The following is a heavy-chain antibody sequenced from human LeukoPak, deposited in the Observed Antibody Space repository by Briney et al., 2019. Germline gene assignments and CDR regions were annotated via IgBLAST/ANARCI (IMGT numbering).Heavy chain of an antibody. Sequence: GESLKISCKGSGYSFTSYWISWVRQMPGNGLEWMGRIDPSDSYTNYSPSFQGHVTISADKSISTAYLQWSSPKASDTAMYYCAGGVRYSSTNYYVWGQGTLVTVSS. CDR1: GYSFTSYW. J-gene: IGHJ4*02. CDR2: IDPSDSYT. D-gene: IGHD2-2*01. V-gene: IGHV5-10-1*01. CDR3: AGGVRYSSTNYYV.